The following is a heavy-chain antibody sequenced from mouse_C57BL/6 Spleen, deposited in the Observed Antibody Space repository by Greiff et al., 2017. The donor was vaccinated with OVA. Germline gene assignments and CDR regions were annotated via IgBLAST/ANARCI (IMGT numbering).Heavy chain of an antibody. V-gene: IGHV1-55*01. Sequence: QVQLKESGAELVKPGASVKMSCKASGYTFTSYWITWVKQRPGQGLEWIGDIYPGSGSTNYNEKFKSKATLTVDTSSSTAYMQLSSLTSEDSAVYYCARLRFSWFAYWGQGTLVTVSA. CDR3: ARLRFSWFAY. J-gene: IGHJ3*01. CDR2: IYPGSGST. CDR1: GYTFTSYW.